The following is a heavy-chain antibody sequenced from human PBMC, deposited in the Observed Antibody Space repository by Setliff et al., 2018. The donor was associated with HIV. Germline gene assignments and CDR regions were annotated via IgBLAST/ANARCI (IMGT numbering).Heavy chain of an antibody. CDR3: ARSSISEYLLYY. V-gene: IGHV1-69*05. CDR1: GGTFSSFA. CDR2: IIPIFGTA. J-gene: IGHJ4*01. Sequence: GASVKVSCKASGGTFSSFAISWVRQAPGQGLEWMGGIIPIFGTANYTQKFQGRVTMTRDTSTSTVYMELSRLTSDDTAVYYCARSSISEYLLYYWGHGTLVTVSS. D-gene: IGHD2-2*02.